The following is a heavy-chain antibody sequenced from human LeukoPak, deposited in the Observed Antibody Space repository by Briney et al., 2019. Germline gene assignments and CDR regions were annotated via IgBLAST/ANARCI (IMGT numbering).Heavy chain of an antibody. V-gene: IGHV1-18*01. J-gene: IGHJ5*02. D-gene: IGHD2-2*01. CDR1: GYTFTSYG. Sequence: ASVKVSCKASGYTFTSYGISWVRQAPGQGLEWMGWISPYNDNTNYAQKLQGRVTMTTDTSTSTAYTELRSLRSDDTAVYYCARALGYQLLSWWFDPWGQGTLVTVSS. CDR2: ISPYNDNT. CDR3: ARALGYQLLSWWFDP.